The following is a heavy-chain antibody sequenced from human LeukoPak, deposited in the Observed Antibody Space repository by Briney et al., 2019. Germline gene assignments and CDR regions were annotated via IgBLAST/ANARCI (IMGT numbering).Heavy chain of an antibody. CDR2: IYSGGST. J-gene: IGHJ4*02. Sequence: GGSLRLSCAASGFTVSSNYMSWVRQAPGKGLEWVSVIYSGGSTYYADSVKGRFTISRDNPKDTLYLEMNSLRAEDTAIYYCARDGIAFGSGSYLDYWGQGSLVTVSS. CDR3: ARDGIAFGSGSYLDY. CDR1: GFTVSSNY. V-gene: IGHV3-66*02. D-gene: IGHD3-10*01.